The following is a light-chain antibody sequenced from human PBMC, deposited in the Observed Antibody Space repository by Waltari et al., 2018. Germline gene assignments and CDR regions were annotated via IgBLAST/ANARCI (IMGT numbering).Light chain of an antibody. J-gene: IGKJ2*01. CDR3: HQYNSYPYT. Sequence: DIQMTQSPSTLSASVGDRVTITCRASQSISSWLAWYQPKPGNAPKLPIYTASSLESGVPSRFSGSGSGTEFTLTISSLQPDDFATYYCHQYNSYPYTFGQGTKLEIK. CDR2: TAS. V-gene: IGKV1-5*03. CDR1: QSISSW.